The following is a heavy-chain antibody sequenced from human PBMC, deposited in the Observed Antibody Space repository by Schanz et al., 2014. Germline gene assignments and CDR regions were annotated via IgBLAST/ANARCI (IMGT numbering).Heavy chain of an antibody. D-gene: IGHD3-9*01. V-gene: IGHV1-18*01. CDR3: ARETTIITGGAFDV. J-gene: IGHJ3*01. Sequence: QVQLVQSAPEVKKPGASVKVSCKASGYSFTTYGLNWVRQAPGQGPEWMGWISAFDDKTDYAQNFQGRLIMTTDTSTTTVYIELRGLRSDDTAVYYGARETTIITGGAFDVWGQGTMVTVSS. CDR2: ISAFDDKT. CDR1: GYSFTTYG.